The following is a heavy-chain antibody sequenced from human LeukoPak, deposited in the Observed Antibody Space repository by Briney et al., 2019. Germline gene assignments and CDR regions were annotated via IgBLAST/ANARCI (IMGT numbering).Heavy chain of an antibody. D-gene: IGHD6-25*01. CDR2: IGSSDSTT. CDR1: GFTFSSYE. CDR3: ARDGTPNYSSGWVYMDV. Sequence: GGSLRLSCAASGFTFSSYEMNWVRQAPGKGLEWLSYIGSSDSTTHYADSVKGRFTISRDNAKDSLYLQMNSLRVEDTAVYYCARDGTPNYSSGWVYMDVWGEGTTVTISS. J-gene: IGHJ6*03. V-gene: IGHV3-48*03.